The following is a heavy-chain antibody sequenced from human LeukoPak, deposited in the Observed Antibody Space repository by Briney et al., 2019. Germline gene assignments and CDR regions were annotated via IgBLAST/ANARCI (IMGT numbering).Heavy chain of an antibody. Sequence: PSETLSLTCAVYGGSFSGYYWSWIRQPPGKGLEWIGEINHSGSTNYNPSLKSRVTISVDTSKNQFSLKLSSVTAADTAVYYCARTGGSGSPISNYWGQGTLVTVSS. CDR2: INHSGST. CDR3: ARTGGSGSPISNY. D-gene: IGHD3-10*01. V-gene: IGHV4-34*01. J-gene: IGHJ4*02. CDR1: GGSFSGYY.